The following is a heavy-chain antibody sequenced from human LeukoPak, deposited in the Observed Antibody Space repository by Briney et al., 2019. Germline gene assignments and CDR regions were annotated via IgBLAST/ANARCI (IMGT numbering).Heavy chain of an antibody. CDR3: AKGLYSSGWFRGDFDY. D-gene: IGHD6-19*01. J-gene: IGHJ4*02. CDR2: ISGSGGST. CDR1: GFTFSSYA. Sequence: PGASLRLSCAASGFTFSSYAMSWVRQAPGKGLEWVSAISGSGGSTYYADSVEGRFTISRDNSKNTLYLQMNSLRAEDTAVYYCAKGLYSSGWFRGDFDYRGQGTLVTVSS. V-gene: IGHV3-23*01.